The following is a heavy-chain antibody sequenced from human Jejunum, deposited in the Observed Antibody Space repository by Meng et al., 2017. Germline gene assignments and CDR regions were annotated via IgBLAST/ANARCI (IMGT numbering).Heavy chain of an antibody. J-gene: IGHJ5*02. CDR1: GYTFTGYY. CDR3: ARAPDYSDNWFDP. CDR2: INPDSGGT. Sequence: QVQLVQSGAEVKKPGATVKVSCKASGYTFTGYYMHWVRQAPGQGIEWMGRINPDSGGTNFAQKFQGRVTMTRDTSISTAYMELSRLTSDDTAVYYCARAPDYSDNWFDPWGQGTLVTVSS. D-gene: IGHD2-15*01. V-gene: IGHV1-2*06.